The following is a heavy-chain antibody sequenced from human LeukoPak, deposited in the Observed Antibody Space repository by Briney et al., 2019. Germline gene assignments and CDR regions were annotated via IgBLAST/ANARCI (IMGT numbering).Heavy chain of an antibody. J-gene: IGHJ5*02. CDR1: GASMSSDGYY. V-gene: IGHV4-61*02. Sequence: PSQTLSLTCNVSGASMSSDGYYWNWIPQPAGKGLEWIGRIYSGGSTNYNPSLKSRVTLSVDTSKNRLSLKLSYVTAADTAVYYCASAGHCANGVCRNWFGPWGQGILVTVSS. D-gene: IGHD2-8*01. CDR3: ASAGHCANGVCRNWFGP. CDR2: IYSGGST.